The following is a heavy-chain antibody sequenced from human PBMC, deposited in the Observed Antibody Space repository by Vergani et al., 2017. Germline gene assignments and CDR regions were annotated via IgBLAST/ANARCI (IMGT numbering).Heavy chain of an antibody. J-gene: IGHJ4*02. CDR3: ARGSWFGELSKFDY. CDR2: IYYSGRT. Sequence: QVQLQESGPGLVKPSETLSLTCTVSGGSISSYYWRWIRAPPGKGLEWIGYIYYSGRTNYNPSLKSRVSISVHTSKNQFSLKLSSVTAADTAVYYCARGSWFGELSKFDYWGQGTLVTVSS. D-gene: IGHD3-10*01. CDR1: GGSISSYY. V-gene: IGHV4-59*01.